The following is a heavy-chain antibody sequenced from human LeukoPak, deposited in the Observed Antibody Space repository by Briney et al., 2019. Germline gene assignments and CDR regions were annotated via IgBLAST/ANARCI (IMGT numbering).Heavy chain of an antibody. J-gene: IGHJ4*02. Sequence: GGSLRLSCAASGFTFSSYATNWVRQAPGKGLEWVSAISGSDDTYYADSVKGRFTISRDNSKSTLYLQMNSLRAEDTAVYFCAKDFEVLVVITSHFDYWGQGTLVTVSS. CDR3: AKDFEVLVVITSHFDY. CDR1: GFTFSSYA. V-gene: IGHV3-23*01. D-gene: IGHD3-22*01. CDR2: ISGSDDT.